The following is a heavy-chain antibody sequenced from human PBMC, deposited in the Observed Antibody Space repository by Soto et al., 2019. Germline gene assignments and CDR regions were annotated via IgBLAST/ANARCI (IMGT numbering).Heavy chain of an antibody. V-gene: IGHV3-33*01. CDR3: ARDLVAYYYDRSNWFDP. J-gene: IGHJ5*02. Sequence: SLRLSCAASGFTFSSYGMHWVRQAPGKGLEWVAVIWYDGSNKYYADSVKGRFTISRDNSKNTLYLQMNSLRAEDTAVYYCARDLVAYYYDRSNWFDPWGQGTLVTVSS. CDR1: GFTFSSYG. CDR2: IWYDGSNK. D-gene: IGHD3-22*01.